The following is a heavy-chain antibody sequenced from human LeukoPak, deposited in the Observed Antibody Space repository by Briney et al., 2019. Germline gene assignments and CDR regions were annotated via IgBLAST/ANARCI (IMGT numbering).Heavy chain of an antibody. Sequence: ASVKVSRKASGYTFTSYDINWVRQATGQGLEWMGWMNPNSGNTGYAQKFQARVTMTRNTSISTAYMELSSLRSEDTAVYYCARAMYMVRGVITYYYYMDVWGKGTTVTVSS. CDR2: MNPNSGNT. V-gene: IGHV1-8*01. J-gene: IGHJ6*03. D-gene: IGHD3-10*01. CDR3: ARAMYMVRGVITYYYYMDV. CDR1: GYTFTSYD.